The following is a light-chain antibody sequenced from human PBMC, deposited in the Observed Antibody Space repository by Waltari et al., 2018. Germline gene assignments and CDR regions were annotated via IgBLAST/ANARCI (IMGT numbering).Light chain of an antibody. Sequence: QSALTQPPSVSGSPGQSVSISCTGTSRDIGRFAYVSWYQQPPGKSPRLLIYDVNRRSSGVPDRFSGSKAGITASLTIAGVQADDEAVYYCSSSAGSYTVVFGGGTALTVL. CDR2: DVN. V-gene: IGLV2-11*01. J-gene: IGLJ2*01. CDR3: SSSAGSYTVV. CDR1: SRDIGRFAY.